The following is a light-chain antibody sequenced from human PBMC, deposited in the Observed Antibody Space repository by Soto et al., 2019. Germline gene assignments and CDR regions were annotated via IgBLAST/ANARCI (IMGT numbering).Light chain of an antibody. CDR2: GNS. J-gene: IGLJ1*01. V-gene: IGLV1-40*01. Sequence: QSVLTQPPSVSAAPGQRVTISCTGSSSNIGAGYDVHWYQQLPGTPPKLLIYGNSNRPSGVPDRFSGSKSGTSASLAITGLQAEDEADYYCQSYDSSLSGDVFGTGTKLTVL. CDR1: SSNIGAGYD. CDR3: QSYDSSLSGDV.